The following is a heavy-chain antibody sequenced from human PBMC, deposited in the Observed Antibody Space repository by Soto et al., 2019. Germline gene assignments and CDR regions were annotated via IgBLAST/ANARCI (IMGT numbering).Heavy chain of an antibody. J-gene: IGHJ4*02. V-gene: IGHV3-30*18. Sequence: PGGSLRLSCVASGFTLRTSGMHWVGQAPSTGLEWVAVISHDGSNKFYAESVKDRFTISRDNSKNMLYLQMNSLRADDSAVYFCAKDSSAAFDYWGQGTVVTVSS. D-gene: IGHD6-25*01. CDR1: GFTLRTSG. CDR2: ISHDGSNK. CDR3: AKDSSAAFDY.